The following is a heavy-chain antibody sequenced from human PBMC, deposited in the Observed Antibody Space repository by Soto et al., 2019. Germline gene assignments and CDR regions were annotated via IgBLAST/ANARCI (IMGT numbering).Heavy chain of an antibody. CDR2: ISSNGGST. J-gene: IGHJ1*01. Sequence: GGSLRLSCAASGFTFSSYAMHWVRQAPGKGLEYVSAISSNGGSTYYANSVKGRFTISRDNSKNTLYLQMGSLRAEDMAVYYCARGGVLGYCSGGSCQLRPPEYFQHWGQGTLVTVSS. D-gene: IGHD2-15*01. V-gene: IGHV3-64*01. CDR1: GFTFSSYA. CDR3: ARGGVLGYCSGGSCQLRPPEYFQH.